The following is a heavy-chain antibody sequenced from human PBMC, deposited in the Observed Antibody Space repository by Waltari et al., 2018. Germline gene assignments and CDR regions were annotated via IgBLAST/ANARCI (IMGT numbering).Heavy chain of an antibody. D-gene: IGHD4-17*01. CDR2: INPNRGGT. Sequence: QVQLVQSGADVKKPGASVKLSCKASGYTYTGYSLHWVRQAPGQGLEWMGRINPNRGGTNYAQKFQGRVTMTRDTSISTAYMELSRLRSDDTAVYYCARVAGWGSTVVPNFDYWGQGTLVTVSS. CDR1: GYTYTGYS. V-gene: IGHV1-2*06. J-gene: IGHJ4*02. CDR3: ARVAGWGSTVVPNFDY.